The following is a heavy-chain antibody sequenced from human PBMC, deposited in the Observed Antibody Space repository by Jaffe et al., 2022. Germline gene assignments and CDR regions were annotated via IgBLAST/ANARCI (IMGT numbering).Heavy chain of an antibody. CDR2: INPSGGST. V-gene: IGHV1-46*01. CDR1: GYTFTSYY. CDR3: ARDAEVSVTILVGFDY. Sequence: QVQLVQSGAEVKKPGASVKVSCKASGYTFTSYYMHWVRQAPGQGLEWMGIINPSGGSTSYAQKFQGRVTMTRDTSTSTVYMELSSLRSEDTAVYYCARDAEVSVTILVGFDYWGQGTLVTVSS. J-gene: IGHJ4*02. D-gene: IGHD3-3*01.